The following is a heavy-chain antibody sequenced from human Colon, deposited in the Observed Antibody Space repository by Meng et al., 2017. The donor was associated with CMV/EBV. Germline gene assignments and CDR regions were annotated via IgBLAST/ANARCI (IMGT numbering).Heavy chain of an antibody. CDR1: GESFSGFY. Sequence: VQLEQCGEGLLKPSETLSLTCAVYGESFSGFYWSWIRQPPGKGLEWIGEINHSGSTNYNPSLKSRVTISVDTFKNQFSLKLSSVTAADTAVYYCARAPDIGGRPPGPLQYWSQGALVTVSS. CDR3: ARAPDIGGRPPGPLQY. V-gene: IGHV4-34*01. CDR2: INHSGST. J-gene: IGHJ4*02. D-gene: IGHD5-12*01.